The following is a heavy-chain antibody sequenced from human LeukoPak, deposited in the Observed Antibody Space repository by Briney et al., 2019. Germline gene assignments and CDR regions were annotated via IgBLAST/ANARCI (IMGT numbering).Heavy chain of an antibody. CDR2: IYSGGST. CDR3: ARDTPLSGLDV. Sequence: GGSLRLSCAASGLTVSHNYMSWVRQAPWKGLEWVSVIYSGGSTYYVDSVKGRFTISRDNSNNTLYLQMNSLRVEDTAVYYCARDTPLSGLDVWGQGTMVTVSS. D-gene: IGHD1-26*01. CDR1: GLTVSHNY. J-gene: IGHJ3*01. V-gene: IGHV3-53*01.